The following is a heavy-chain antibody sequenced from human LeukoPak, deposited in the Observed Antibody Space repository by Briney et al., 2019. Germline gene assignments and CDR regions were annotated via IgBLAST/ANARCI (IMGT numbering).Heavy chain of an antibody. J-gene: IGHJ4*02. CDR3: ARDSHSSSWYSEFDY. V-gene: IGHV3-30*03. CDR2: ISYDGSNK. D-gene: IGHD6-13*01. CDR1: GFTFSSYG. Sequence: GGSLRLSCAASGFTFSSYGIHWVRQAPGKGLEWVAVISYDGSNKDYADSVKGRFTISRDNAKNSLYLQMNSLRAEDTAVYYCARDSHSSSWYSEFDYWGQGTLVTVSS.